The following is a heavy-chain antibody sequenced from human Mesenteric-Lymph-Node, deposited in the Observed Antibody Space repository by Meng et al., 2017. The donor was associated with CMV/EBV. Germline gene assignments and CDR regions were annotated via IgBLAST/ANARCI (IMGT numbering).Heavy chain of an antibody. CDR3: ARHNVFYYAMDV. CDR2: IYPGDSDT. D-gene: IGHD2-8*01. CDR1: GYSFSKYW. J-gene: IGHJ6*02. Sequence: KVSCKTSGYSFSKYWIGWVRQMPGKGLEWMGIIYPGDSDTKYSPSFQGQVTISADRSISTAYLQWSSLKASDSAIYYCARHNVFYYAMDVWGQGTTVTVSS. V-gene: IGHV5-51*01.